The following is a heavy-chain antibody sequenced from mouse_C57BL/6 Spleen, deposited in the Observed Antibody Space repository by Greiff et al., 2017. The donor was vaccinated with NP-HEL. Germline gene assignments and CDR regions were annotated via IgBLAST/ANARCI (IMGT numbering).Heavy chain of an antibody. CDR1: GYTFTSYW. CDR2: IDPSDSYT. J-gene: IGHJ1*03. V-gene: IGHV1-50*01. CDR3: ARGWLRHDDV. D-gene: IGHD2-2*01. Sequence: QVQLKQPGAELVKPGASVKLSCKASGYTFTSYWMQWVKQRPGQGLEWIGEIDPSDSYTNYNQKFKGKATLTVDTSSSTAYMQLSSLTSEDSAVYYCARGWLRHDDVWGTGTTVTVSS.